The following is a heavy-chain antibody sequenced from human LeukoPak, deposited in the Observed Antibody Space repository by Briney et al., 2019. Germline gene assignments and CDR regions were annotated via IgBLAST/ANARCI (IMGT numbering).Heavy chain of an antibody. J-gene: IGHJ4*02. CDR2: IVVGSGNT. Sequence: SVKVSCKASGFTFTSSAMQWVRQARGQRLEWIAWIVVGSGNTNYAQKFQERVTITRDMSTSTAYMELSSLRSEDTAVYYCAADSSGWYGPFDYWGQGTLVTVSS. V-gene: IGHV1-58*02. D-gene: IGHD6-19*01. CDR3: AADSSGWYGPFDY. CDR1: GFTFTSSA.